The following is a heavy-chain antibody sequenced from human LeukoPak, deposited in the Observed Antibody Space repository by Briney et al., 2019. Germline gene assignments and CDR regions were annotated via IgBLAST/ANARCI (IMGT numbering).Heavy chain of an antibody. CDR2: IYYSGST. Sequence: SETLSLTCTVSGGSISSYYWSWIRQPPGKGLEWIGYIYYSGSTNYNPSLKSRVTISVDTSKNQFSLKLSSVTAADTAVYYCARTLFYGSHYYYYGMDVWGQGTTVTVSS. J-gene: IGHJ6*02. D-gene: IGHD2/OR15-2a*01. V-gene: IGHV4-59*01. CDR3: ARTLFYGSHYYYYGMDV. CDR1: GGSISSYY.